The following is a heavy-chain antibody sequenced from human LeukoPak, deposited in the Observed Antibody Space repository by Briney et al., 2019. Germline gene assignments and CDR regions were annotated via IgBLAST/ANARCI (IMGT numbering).Heavy chain of an antibody. J-gene: IGHJ4*02. Sequence: TSETLSLTCAVYGGSFSGYYWSWIRQPPGKGLEWIGEINHSGSTNYNPSLKSRVTISVDTSKNQFSLKLSSVTAADTAVYYCARGAPFDYWSQGTLVTVSS. CDR1: GGSFSGYY. V-gene: IGHV4-34*01. CDR3: ARGAPFDY. CDR2: INHSGST.